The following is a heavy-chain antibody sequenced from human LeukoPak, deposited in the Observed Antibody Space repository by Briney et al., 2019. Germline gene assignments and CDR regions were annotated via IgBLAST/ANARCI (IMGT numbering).Heavy chain of an antibody. D-gene: IGHD5-12*01. V-gene: IGHV3-48*02. Sequence: GGSLRLSCAASAFSFSAYSMNWVRQAPGKGLEWVSYISSSSRTTYYADSVKGRFTISRDNAKNSLYLQMNSLRDEDTAVYYCAKHSYRVDSFTDYWGQGTLVTVSS. CDR1: AFSFSAYS. CDR2: ISSSSRTT. J-gene: IGHJ4*02. CDR3: AKHSYRVDSFTDY.